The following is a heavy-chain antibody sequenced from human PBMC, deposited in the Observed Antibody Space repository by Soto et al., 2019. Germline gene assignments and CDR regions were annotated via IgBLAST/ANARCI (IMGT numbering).Heavy chain of an antibody. CDR2: IYHSGTT. D-gene: IGHD3-22*01. CDR3: ARDDSSGYQGLFDP. CDR1: GGSISSSNW. Sequence: SETLSLTYAVSGGSISSSNWWSWVRQPPGKGLEWIGEIYHSGTTNYNPSLKSRVTISVDKSKNQFSLKLSSVTAADTAVYYCARDDSSGYQGLFDPWGQGNLVTVSS. J-gene: IGHJ5*02. V-gene: IGHV4-4*02.